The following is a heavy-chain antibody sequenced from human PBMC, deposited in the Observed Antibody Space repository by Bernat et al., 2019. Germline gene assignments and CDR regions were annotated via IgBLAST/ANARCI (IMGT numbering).Heavy chain of an antibody. D-gene: IGHD1-14*01. CDR2: VSNSGGRT. CDR3: AEGLGRTGIFYYYMDV. CDR1: GFTFSTYA. V-gene: IGHV3-23*01. Sequence: EVQLLESGGGLVQPGGSLRLSCAASGFTFSTYAMTWVRQAPGKGLEWLSGVSNSGGRTYYADSVKGRFTISRDNSKNTLYLQMISLRAEDSAVYYCAEGLGRTGIFYYYMDVWGEGTTVTVSS. J-gene: IGHJ6*03.